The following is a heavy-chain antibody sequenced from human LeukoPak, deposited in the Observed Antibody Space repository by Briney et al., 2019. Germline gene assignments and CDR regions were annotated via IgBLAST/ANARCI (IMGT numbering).Heavy chain of an antibody. V-gene: IGHV1-69*13. CDR2: IIPIFGTA. CDR1: GGTFSSYA. CDR3: AVDCSSTSCMGDYYYYGMDV. J-gene: IGHJ6*02. Sequence: SVKVSCKASGGTFSSYAINWVRQAPGQGLEWMGGIIPIFGTANYAQKFQGRVTITADESTSTAYMELSSLRSEDTAVYYCAVDCSSTSCMGDYYYYGMDVWGQGTTVTVSS. D-gene: IGHD2-2*01.